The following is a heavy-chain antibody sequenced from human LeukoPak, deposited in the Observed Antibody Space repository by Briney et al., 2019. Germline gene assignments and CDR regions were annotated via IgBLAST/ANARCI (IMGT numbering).Heavy chain of an antibody. CDR3: ARGARMRFLEWSPTRPANWFDP. Sequence: GASVKVSCKASGYTFTSYAMNWVRQAPGQGLEWMGWINTNTGNPTYAQGFTGRFVFSLDTSVSTAYLQISSLKAEDTAVYYCARGARMRFLEWSPTRPANWFDPWGQGTLVTVSS. CDR1: GYTFTSYA. J-gene: IGHJ5*02. V-gene: IGHV7-4-1*02. D-gene: IGHD3-3*01. CDR2: INTNTGNP.